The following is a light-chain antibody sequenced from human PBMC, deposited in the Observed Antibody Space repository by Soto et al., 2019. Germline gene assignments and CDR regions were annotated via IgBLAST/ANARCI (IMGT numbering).Light chain of an antibody. V-gene: IGKV3-15*01. CDR3: QQYKAWPPR. CDR1: QSVSSY. Sequence: EMVMTQSPATLSVSPGERVTLSCRASQSVSSYLAWYQQKPGQPPRRLIYVASTRAAGIPARLSGSGSGTEFTLTISRLQSEDFAVYYCQQYKAWPPRFGQGTKVEIK. J-gene: IGKJ1*01. CDR2: VAS.